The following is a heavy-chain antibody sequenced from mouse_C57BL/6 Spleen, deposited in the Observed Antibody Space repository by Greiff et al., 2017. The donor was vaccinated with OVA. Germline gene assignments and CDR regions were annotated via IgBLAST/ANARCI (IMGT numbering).Heavy chain of an antibody. D-gene: IGHD1-1*01. Sequence: VQLKESGPELVKPGASVKISCKASGYSFTDYNMNWVKQSNGKSLEWIGVINPNYGTTSYNQKFKGKATLTVDQSSSTAYMQLNSLTSEDSAVYYCARSPYYGSSYFPFDYWGQGTTLTVSS. CDR3: ARSPYYGSSYFPFDY. CDR2: INPNYGTT. CDR1: GYSFTDYN. V-gene: IGHV1-39*01. J-gene: IGHJ2*01.